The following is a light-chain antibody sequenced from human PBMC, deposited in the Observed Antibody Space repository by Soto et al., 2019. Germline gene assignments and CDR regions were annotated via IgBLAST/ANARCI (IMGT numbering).Light chain of an antibody. V-gene: IGKV1-5*01. CDR3: QQYNSYSSWT. J-gene: IGKJ1*01. Sequence: DIQMTQSPSTLSASVGDRVTITCRSSQSLNSLVAGYQHKPGRAPKLLIYDASTLESGVPSRFSGSGSGTEFTLTISSLETDDFATYYCQQYNSYSSWTFGQGTKVEIK. CDR1: QSLNSL. CDR2: DAS.